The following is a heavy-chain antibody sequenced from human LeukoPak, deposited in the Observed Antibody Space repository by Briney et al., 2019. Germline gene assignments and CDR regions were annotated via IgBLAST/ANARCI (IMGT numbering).Heavy chain of an antibody. D-gene: IGHD2/OR15-2a*01. CDR3: ARIAVPFRLDP. J-gene: IGHJ5*02. CDR2: IYTSGST. CDR1: GGSIRSGSYY. V-gene: IGHV4-61*02. Sequence: SETLSLTCTVSGGSIRSGSYYWSWIRQPAGKGLEWIGRIYTSGSTNYNPSLNIRVTISVDTSNNQFSLKLSSVTAADTAVYYCARIAVPFRLDPWGQGTLVTVSS.